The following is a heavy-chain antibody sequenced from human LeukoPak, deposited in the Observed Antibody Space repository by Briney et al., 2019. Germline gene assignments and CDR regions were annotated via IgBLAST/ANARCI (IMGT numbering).Heavy chain of an antibody. CDR1: GFTFSSYA. Sequence: PGGSLRLSCAASGFTFSSYAMSWVRQAPGKGLEWVSAISGSGGSTYYADSVKGRFTISRDNSKNTLYLQMNSLRAEDTAVYYCAKVSYYDSSGSLGYWGQEPWSPSPQ. CDR2: ISGSGGST. V-gene: IGHV3-23*01. D-gene: IGHD3-22*01. CDR3: AKVSYYDSSGSLGY. J-gene: IGHJ4*01.